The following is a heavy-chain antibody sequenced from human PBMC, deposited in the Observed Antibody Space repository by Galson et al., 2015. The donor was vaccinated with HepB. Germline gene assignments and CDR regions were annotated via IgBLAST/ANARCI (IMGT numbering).Heavy chain of an antibody. CDR2: ITYDGSNR. CDR1: GFTFTSYA. V-gene: IGHV3-30*18. J-gene: IGHJ4*02. CDR3: AKDLSVSLAASDY. Sequence: SLRLSCAASGFTFTSYAMHWVRQAPGKGLEWVALITYDGSNRYYADSVKGRFTISRDNSNNTLYLQMSSLRDEDTSIYYCAKDLSVSLAASDYWGQGSLVTVSS. D-gene: IGHD2/OR15-2a*01.